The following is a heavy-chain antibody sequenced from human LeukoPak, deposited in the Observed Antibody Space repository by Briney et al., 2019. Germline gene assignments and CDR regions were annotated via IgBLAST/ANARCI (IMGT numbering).Heavy chain of an antibody. CDR2: ISSSSSYI. Sequence: GGSLRLSCAASGFTFSSYSMNWVRQAPGKGLEWVSSISSSSSYIYYADSVKGRFTISRDNAKNSLYLQMNSLRAEDTAVYYCARDQGYGSGSRRGYFDYWGQGTLVTVSS. CDR3: ARDQGYGSGSRRGYFDY. D-gene: IGHD3-10*01. CDR1: GFTFSSYS. V-gene: IGHV3-21*01. J-gene: IGHJ4*02.